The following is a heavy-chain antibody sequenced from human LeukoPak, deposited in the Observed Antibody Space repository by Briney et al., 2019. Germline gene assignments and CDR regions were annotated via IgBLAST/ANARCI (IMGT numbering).Heavy chain of an antibody. V-gene: IGHV1-2*06. Sequence: ASVKVSCKASGYTFTGYYMHWVRQAPGQGLEWMGRINPNSGGTNYAQKFQGRVTITTDESTSTAYMELSSLRSEDTAVYYCARSKGIAARRLEYFDYWGQGTLVTVSS. CDR3: ARSKGIAARRLEYFDY. D-gene: IGHD6-6*01. J-gene: IGHJ4*02. CDR1: GYTFTGYY. CDR2: INPNSGGT.